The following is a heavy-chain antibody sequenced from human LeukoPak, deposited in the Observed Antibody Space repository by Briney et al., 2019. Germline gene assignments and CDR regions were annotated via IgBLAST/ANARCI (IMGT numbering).Heavy chain of an antibody. D-gene: IGHD5-24*01. CDR2: ISYDGSNE. J-gene: IGHJ4*02. Sequence: GGSLRLSCAASGFTFSSYVMHWVRQAPGKGLEWVAIISYDGSNEYYADSVKGRFTISRDNSKNTLYLQMNSLRAADTAVYYCARDRSLDGYTVDYWGQGTLVTVSS. CDR3: ARDRSLDGYTVDY. CDR1: GFTFSSYV. V-gene: IGHV3-30*04.